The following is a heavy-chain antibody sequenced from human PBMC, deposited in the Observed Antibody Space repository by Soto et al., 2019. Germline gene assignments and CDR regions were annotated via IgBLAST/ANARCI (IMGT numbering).Heavy chain of an antibody. CDR3: ARDRAVAADY. V-gene: IGHV1-3*04. J-gene: IGHJ4*02. Sequence: ASVKVSCKASGYTFTTYAMHWVRQAPGQRLEWMGWINSGNGNTKYSQKFQGRVTITRDTSASTAYMELRSLRSEDSAVYYCARDRAVAADYWGQGTLVTVSS. CDR1: GYTFTTYA. D-gene: IGHD2-15*01. CDR2: INSGNGNT.